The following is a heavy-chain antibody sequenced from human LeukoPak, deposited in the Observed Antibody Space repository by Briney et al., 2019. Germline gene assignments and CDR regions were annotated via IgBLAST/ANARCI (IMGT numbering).Heavy chain of an antibody. CDR2: INSDGSST. CDR1: GFTFSNAW. J-gene: IGHJ3*02. V-gene: IGHV3-74*01. Sequence: GGSLRLSCAASGFTFSNAWMSWVRQAPGKGVVWVSRINSDGSSTSYADSVKGRFTISRDNAKNTLYLQMNSLRAEDTAVYYCARDPSSYCGGDCYGDASDIWGQGTMVTVSS. CDR3: ARDPSSYCGGDCYGDASDI. D-gene: IGHD2-21*02.